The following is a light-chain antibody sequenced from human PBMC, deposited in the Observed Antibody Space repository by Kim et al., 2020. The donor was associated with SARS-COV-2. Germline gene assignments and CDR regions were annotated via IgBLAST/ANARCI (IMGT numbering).Light chain of an antibody. CDR2: DAS. Sequence: ASVGDRVTITCRASQSISSWLAWYQQNPGKAPKLLIYDASSLQSGVPSRFSGSGSGTEFTLTISSLQPDDFATYYCQQYNSYPWTFGQGTKVDIK. CDR1: QSISSW. V-gene: IGKV1-5*01. J-gene: IGKJ1*01. CDR3: QQYNSYPWT.